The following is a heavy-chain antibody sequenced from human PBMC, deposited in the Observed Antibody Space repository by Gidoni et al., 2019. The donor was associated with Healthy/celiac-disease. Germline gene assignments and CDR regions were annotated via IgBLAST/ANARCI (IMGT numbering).Heavy chain of an antibody. Sequence: QVQLVESGGGVVQPGRSLRLSCAASGFTFSSYGMHWVRQAPGKGLEWVSFISYYGSNKYYADSVKGRFTISRDNSKNTLYLQMNSLRAEDTAVYYCAKVARTYYDFWSGYFAYYYGMDVWGQGTTVTVSS. CDR1: GFTFSSYG. V-gene: IGHV3-30*18. CDR3: AKVARTYYDFWSGYFAYYYGMDV. CDR2: ISYYGSNK. J-gene: IGHJ6*02. D-gene: IGHD3-3*01.